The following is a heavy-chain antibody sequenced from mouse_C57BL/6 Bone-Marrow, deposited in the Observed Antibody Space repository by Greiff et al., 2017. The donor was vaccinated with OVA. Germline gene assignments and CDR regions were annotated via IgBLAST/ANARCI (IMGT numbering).Heavy chain of an antibody. V-gene: IGHV1-72*01. CDR3: AREGLFDY. D-gene: IGHD3-1*01. J-gene: IGHJ2*01. CDR2: LDPNSGGT. Sequence: VKVVESGPELARPWASVKLSCKASGYTFPIYWLHWVKQRPGRGLEWIGRLDPNSGGTKYNEKFKSKATLTVDKPSSTAYMQLSSLTSEDSAVYYCAREGLFDYWGQGTTLTVSS. CDR1: GYTFPIYW.